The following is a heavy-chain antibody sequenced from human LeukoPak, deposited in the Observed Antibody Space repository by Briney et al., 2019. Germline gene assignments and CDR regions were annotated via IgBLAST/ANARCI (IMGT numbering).Heavy chain of an antibody. J-gene: IGHJ4*02. CDR3: AREESGISIFGVVIF. V-gene: IGHV3-30-3*01. D-gene: IGHD3-3*01. CDR1: GFTFSSYA. Sequence: GGSLRLSCEASGFTFSSYAMYWVRQAPGKGLEWVAIISHDGSNKYYADSVKGRFTISRDNSKNTLYLQMNSLGAEDTAVYYCAREESGISIFGVVIFWGQGTLVTVSS. CDR2: ISHDGSNK.